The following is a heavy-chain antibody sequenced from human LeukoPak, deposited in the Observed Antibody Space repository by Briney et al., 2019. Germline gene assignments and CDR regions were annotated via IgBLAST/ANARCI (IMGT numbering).Heavy chain of an antibody. CDR2: IYYSGST. J-gene: IGHJ4*02. CDR3: ARDKTYYYDSSGYYYFDY. V-gene: IGHV4-59*12. Sequence: SETLSLTCTVSGGSISSYYWSWIRQPPGKGLEWIGYIYYSGSTNYNPSLESRVTISVDTSKNQFSLKLSSVTAADTAVYYCARDKTYYYDSSGYYYFDYWGQGTLVTVSS. D-gene: IGHD3-22*01. CDR1: GGSISSYY.